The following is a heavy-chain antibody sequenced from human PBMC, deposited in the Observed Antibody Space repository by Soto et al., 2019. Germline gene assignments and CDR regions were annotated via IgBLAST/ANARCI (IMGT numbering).Heavy chain of an antibody. CDR3: ASEQQLTAAEYFQH. D-gene: IGHD6-13*01. CDR2: IYYSGST. Sequence: SETLSLTCTVSGGSISSGGYYWSWIRQHPGKGLEWIGYIYYSGSTYYNPSLKSRVTISVDTSKNQFSLKLSSVTAADTAVYYCASEQQLTAAEYFQHWGQGTLVTVSS. CDR1: GGSISSGGYY. J-gene: IGHJ1*01. V-gene: IGHV4-31*03.